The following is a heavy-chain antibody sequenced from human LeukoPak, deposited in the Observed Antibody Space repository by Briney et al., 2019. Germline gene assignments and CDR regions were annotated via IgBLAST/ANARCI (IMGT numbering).Heavy chain of an antibody. J-gene: IGHJ5*02. D-gene: IGHD3-10*01. CDR3: VSAKFLVRGVSWFDP. Sequence: SETLSLTCIVSGGSITSSSHYWGWIRQPPGKGLEWIGNIYYSGSTYYNPSLKSRVTISVDTSKNQFSLILTSVTAADTAVYYCVSAKFLVRGVSWFDPWGQGTLVTVSS. V-gene: IGHV4-39*07. CDR1: GGSITSSSHY. CDR2: IYYSGST.